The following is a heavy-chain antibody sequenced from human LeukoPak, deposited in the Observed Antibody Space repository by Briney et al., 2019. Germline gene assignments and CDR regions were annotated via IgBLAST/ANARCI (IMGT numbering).Heavy chain of an antibody. Sequence: SDTLSLTCTVSGGSISSYYWSWIRQPPGKGLEWIGYIYYSGSTNYNPSLKSRVTISVDTSKNQFSLKLSSVTAADTAVYYCARGGEWFGEFDYWGQGTLVTVSS. J-gene: IGHJ4*02. CDR3: ARGGEWFGEFDY. CDR1: GGSISSYY. CDR2: IYYSGST. V-gene: IGHV4-59*01. D-gene: IGHD3-10*01.